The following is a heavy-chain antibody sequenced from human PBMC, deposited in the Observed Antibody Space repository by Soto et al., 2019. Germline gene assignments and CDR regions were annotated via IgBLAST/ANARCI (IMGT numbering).Heavy chain of an antibody. D-gene: IGHD5-18*01. CDR2: IYYSGST. CDR1: GGFISSYY. Sequence: SETLSLTCTVSGGFISSYYWSWIRQPPGKGLEWIGYIYYSGSTNYNPSLKSRVTISVDTSKNQFSLKLSSVTAADTAVYYCASDVDSYGPHNWFDPWGQGTLVTVSX. V-gene: IGHV4-59*08. CDR3: ASDVDSYGPHNWFDP. J-gene: IGHJ5*02.